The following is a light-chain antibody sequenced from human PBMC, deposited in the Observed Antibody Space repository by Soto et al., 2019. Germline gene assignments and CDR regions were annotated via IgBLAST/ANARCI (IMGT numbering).Light chain of an antibody. V-gene: IGLV1-44*01. CDR1: SSNIGSHP. CDR2: SNY. Sequence: QSVLTQPPSASGTPGQRVSISCSGSSSNIGSHPVNWYQHLPGTAPKLLIYSNYQRPSGVPDRFSGSKSGTAASLAISGLQSEDDADYYCAAWDDRLNAPLFGGGTKLTVL. CDR3: AAWDDRLNAPL. J-gene: IGLJ2*01.